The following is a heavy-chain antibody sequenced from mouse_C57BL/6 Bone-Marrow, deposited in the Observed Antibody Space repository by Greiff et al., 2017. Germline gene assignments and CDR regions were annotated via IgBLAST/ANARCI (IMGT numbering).Heavy chain of an antibody. CDR3: ARQLGQGPFAY. CDR2: IYPGSGNT. J-gene: IGHJ3*01. V-gene: IGHV1-66*01. Sequence: VQLQQSGPELVKPGASVKISCKASGYSFTSYYIHWVKQRPGQGLEWIGWIYPGSGNTKYNEKFKGKATLTADTSSSTAYMQLSSLTSEGSAVYYCARQLGQGPFAYWGQGTLVTVSA. CDR1: GYSFTSYY. D-gene: IGHD4-1*02.